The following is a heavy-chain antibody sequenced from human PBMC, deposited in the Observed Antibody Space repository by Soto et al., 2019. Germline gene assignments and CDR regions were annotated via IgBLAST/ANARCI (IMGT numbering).Heavy chain of an antibody. CDR2: IYYSGST. CDR1: GGSISGGDHY. V-gene: IGHV4-30-4*01. CDR3: ARVGWAAASTWFDP. J-gene: IGHJ5*02. D-gene: IGHD6-13*01. Sequence: PSETLSLTCTVSGGSISGGDHYWSWIRQPPGKGLEWIGYIYYSGSTYYNPSLKSRVTISVDTSKNQFSLKLSSVTAADTAVYYRARVGWAAASTWFDPWGQGTLVTVSS.